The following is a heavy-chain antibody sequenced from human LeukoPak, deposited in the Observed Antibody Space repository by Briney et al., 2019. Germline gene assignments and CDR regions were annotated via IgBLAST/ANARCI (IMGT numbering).Heavy chain of an antibody. Sequence: GSLRLSCAASGFTFSSYAMNWVRQAPGKGLEWIGEIDHSGSTNYNPSLKSRVMISIDTSKNQFSLKLRSVTAADTAVYYCARRGRGLRYYFDSSGYYVFDSWGQGDLVTVSS. D-gene: IGHD3-22*01. V-gene: IGHV4-34*01. J-gene: IGHJ4*02. CDR3: ARRGRGLRYYFDSSGYYVFDS. CDR2: IDHSGST. CDR1: GFTFSSYA.